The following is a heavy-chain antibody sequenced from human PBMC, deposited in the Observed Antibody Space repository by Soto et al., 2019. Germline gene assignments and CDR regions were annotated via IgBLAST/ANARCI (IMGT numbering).Heavy chain of an antibody. Sequence: QVQLVQSGAEVKKPGASVKVSCKASGYTFTNYFIHWVRQAPGQGLEWMGIINPTDGGTRYAQKFPGRVTMTRDTSTSTVYMELSSLRSEDTAVYYCARDSLAQTLNFFFNMSVWGQGTTVTVSS. D-gene: IGHD1-1*01. V-gene: IGHV1-46*01. CDR3: ARDSLAQTLNFFFNMSV. J-gene: IGHJ6*02. CDR1: GYTFTNYF. CDR2: INPTDGGT.